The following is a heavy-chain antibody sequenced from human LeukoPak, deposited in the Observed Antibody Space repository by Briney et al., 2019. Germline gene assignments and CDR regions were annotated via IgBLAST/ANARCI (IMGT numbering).Heavy chain of an antibody. V-gene: IGHV3-74*01. CDR2: ISDGGSTS. CDR3: SRSAYYDGSGNYYDY. J-gene: IGHJ4*02. CDR1: GFTFSSYW. Sequence: GGSLRLSCAASGFTFSSYWMHWVRQAPGKGLVWVSRISDGGSTSTYADSVKGRFTISRDNAKNTLYLQMNGLRAEDTAVYYCSRSAYYDGSGNYYDYWGQGTLVTVSS. D-gene: IGHD3-22*01.